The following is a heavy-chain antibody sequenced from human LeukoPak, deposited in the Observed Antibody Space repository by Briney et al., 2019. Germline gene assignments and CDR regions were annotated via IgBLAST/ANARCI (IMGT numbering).Heavy chain of an antibody. CDR3: AKDITDYYYYGMDV. CDR2: ISWNSGSI. V-gene: IGHV3-9*01. CDR1: GFTFDDYA. J-gene: IGHJ6*02. Sequence: GGSLRLSCAASGFTFDDYAMHWVRQAPGKGLEWVSGISWNSGSIGYADSVKGRLTISRDNAKNSLYLQMNSLRAEDTALYYCAKDITDYYYYGMDVWGQGTTVTVSS. D-gene: IGHD1-20*01.